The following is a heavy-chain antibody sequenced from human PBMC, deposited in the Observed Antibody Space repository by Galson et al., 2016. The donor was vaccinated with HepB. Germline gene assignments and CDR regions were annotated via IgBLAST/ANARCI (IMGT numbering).Heavy chain of an antibody. CDR1: GFIFSEFY. CDR3: AKERLVRRIFDH. D-gene: IGHD1-1*01. J-gene: IGHJ4*02. Sequence: SLRLSCAASGFIFSEFYMAWIRQAPGKGLEWVASISTRRTTYYSDSVQGRFTISRDNSNNTLYLQMNGLRAEDTAVYYCAKERLVRRIFDHWGQGTLLTVSS. CDR2: ISTRRTT. V-gene: IGHV3-69-1*01.